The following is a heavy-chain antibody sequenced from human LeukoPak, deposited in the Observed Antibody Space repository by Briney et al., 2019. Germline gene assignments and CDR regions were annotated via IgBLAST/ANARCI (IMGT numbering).Heavy chain of an antibody. CDR2: IYYSGST. V-gene: IGHV4-39*01. CDR1: GGSLSSSSYY. D-gene: IGHD3-10*01. Sequence: PSETLSLTCTVSGGSLSSSSYYWGWIRQPPGKGLEWIGSIYYSGSTYYNPSLKSRVTISVDTSKNQFSLKLSSVTAADTAVYYCASLVRGSGSYLGHNYYYYMDVWGKGTTVTVSS. J-gene: IGHJ6*03. CDR3: ASLVRGSGSYLGHNYYYYMDV.